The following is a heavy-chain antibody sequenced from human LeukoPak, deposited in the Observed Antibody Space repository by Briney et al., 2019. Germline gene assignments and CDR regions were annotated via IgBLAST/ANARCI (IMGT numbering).Heavy chain of an antibody. CDR3: ARESQRGWYPDYFDY. Sequence: PSETLSLTCTVSGGSLSSYYWSWLRPPPGKGLAGIGYIYYSGSTSYNPSLKSRVTISVDTSKNQLSLKLSSVTAADTAVYYFARESQRGWYPDYFDYWGQGTLVTVSS. V-gene: IGHV4-59*01. CDR2: IYYSGST. J-gene: IGHJ4*02. CDR1: GGSLSSYY. D-gene: IGHD6-19*01.